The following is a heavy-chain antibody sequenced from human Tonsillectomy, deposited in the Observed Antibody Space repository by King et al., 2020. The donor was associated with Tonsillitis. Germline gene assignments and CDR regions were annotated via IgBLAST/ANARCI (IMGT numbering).Heavy chain of an antibody. V-gene: IGHV3-9*01. CDR3: AKDIAGGGYYYGMDV. D-gene: IGHD3-16*01. J-gene: IGHJ6*02. Sequence: VQLVESGGGLVQPGRSLRLSCAASGFTFDDYAMHWVRQAPGKGLEWVSGISWNSGSIGYGDSVKGRFTISRDNAKNSLYLQMNSLRAEDTALYYCAKDIAGGGYYYGMDVWGQGTTVTVSS. CDR1: GFTFDDYA. CDR2: ISWNSGSI.